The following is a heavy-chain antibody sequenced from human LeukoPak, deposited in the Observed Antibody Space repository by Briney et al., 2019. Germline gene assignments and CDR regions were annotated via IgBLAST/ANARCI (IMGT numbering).Heavy chain of an antibody. CDR3: ARQRNYYGSGTLDY. CDR1: GGSISSGSYY. Sequence: TLSLTCTVSGGSISSGSYYWSWIRQPAGKGLEWIGRIYTSGSTNYNPSLKSRVTISVDTSKNQFSLKLSSVTAADTAVYYCARQRNYYGSGTLDYWGQGTLVTVSS. V-gene: IGHV4-61*02. CDR2: IYTSGST. J-gene: IGHJ4*02. D-gene: IGHD3-10*01.